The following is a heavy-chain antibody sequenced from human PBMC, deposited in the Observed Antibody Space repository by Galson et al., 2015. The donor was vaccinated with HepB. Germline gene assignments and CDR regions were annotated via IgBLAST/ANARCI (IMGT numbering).Heavy chain of an antibody. CDR1: GYTFTGYY. D-gene: IGHD2-8*01. J-gene: IGHJ6*03. V-gene: IGHV1-2*02. Sequence: SVKVSCKASGYTFTGYYMHWVRQAPGQGLEWMGWINPNSGGTNYAQKFQGRVTMTRDTSISTAYMELSRLRSDDTAVYYCARSGLYRDYYYYYMDVWGKGTTVTVSS. CDR2: INPNSGGT. CDR3: ARSGLYRDYYYYYMDV.